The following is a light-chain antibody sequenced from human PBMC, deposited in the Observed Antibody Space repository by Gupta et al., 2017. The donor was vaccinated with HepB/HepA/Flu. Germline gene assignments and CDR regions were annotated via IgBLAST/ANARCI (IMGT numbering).Light chain of an antibody. CDR1: QSILLSPQNKRY. J-gene: IGKJ4*01. Sequence: DIVMTQTPDSLAVSLGERATINCKSSQSILLSPQNKRYLAWYQQKPGQPPKLLIYWASTRESGVPGRFSGSGSGTDFNLTISSLQAEDVAVYHCQQYYSSPFTFGGGTKVEIK. CDR3: QQYYSSPFT. CDR2: WAS. V-gene: IGKV4-1*01.